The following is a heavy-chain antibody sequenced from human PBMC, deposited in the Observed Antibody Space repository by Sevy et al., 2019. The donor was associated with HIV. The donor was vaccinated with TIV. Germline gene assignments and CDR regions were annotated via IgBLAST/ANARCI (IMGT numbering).Heavy chain of an antibody. CDR1: GFTFSSYA. J-gene: IGHJ4*02. D-gene: IGHD1-1*01. CDR3: ARHGLERAIDY. V-gene: IGHV3-30-3*01. Sequence: GGSLRLSCAASGFTFSSYAMHWVRQAPGKGLEWVAVISYDGSNKYYADSVKGRFTISRDNSKNTLYLQMNSLRAEDTAVYYCARHGLERAIDYWGQGTLVTVSS. CDR2: ISYDGSNK.